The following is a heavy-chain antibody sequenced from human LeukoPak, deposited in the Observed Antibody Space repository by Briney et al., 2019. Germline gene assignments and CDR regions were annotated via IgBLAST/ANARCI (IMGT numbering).Heavy chain of an antibody. J-gene: IGHJ4*02. CDR2: IKPDGSGE. CDR3: ARSGGYGWDY. CDR1: GFTFSSYW. Sequence: PGGSLRLSCAASGFTFSSYWMTWVRQAPGKALEWVANIKPDGSGEYYVDSLKGRFTISRDNAENSLFLQMNNLRVDDTAVYYCARSGGYGWDYWGQGAVVTVSS. D-gene: IGHD5-12*01. V-gene: IGHV3-7*01.